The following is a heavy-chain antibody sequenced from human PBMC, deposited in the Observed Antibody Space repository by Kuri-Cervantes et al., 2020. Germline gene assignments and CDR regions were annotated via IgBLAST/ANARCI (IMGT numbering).Heavy chain of an antibody. V-gene: IGHV3-30*03. Sequence: GGSLRLSCEASGFAFRSFGMYWVRQSPGKGLEGVAVISFDGTNRFYGDSVKGRFTISRDNAKNSLFLQMNSLRAEDTAVYYCARGVVAVPGDYWDYYMDVWGKGTTVTVSS. J-gene: IGHJ6*03. D-gene: IGHD2-15*01. CDR2: ISFDGTNR. CDR3: ARGVVAVPGDYWDYYMDV. CDR1: GFAFRSFG.